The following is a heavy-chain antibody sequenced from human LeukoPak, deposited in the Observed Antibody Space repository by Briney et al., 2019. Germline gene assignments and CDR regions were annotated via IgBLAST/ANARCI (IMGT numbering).Heavy chain of an antibody. D-gene: IGHD3-22*01. CDR2: IRYDGSNK. CDR3: AKDRHYYDSSGPRPDI. CDR1: GFTFSSYG. J-gene: IGHJ3*02. V-gene: IGHV3-30*02. Sequence: GGSLRLSCAASGFTFSSYGMHWVRQAPGKGLEWVAFIRYDGSNKYYADSVKGRFTISRDNSKNTLYLQMNSLRAEDTAVYYCAKDRHYYDSSGPRPDIWGQGTMVTVSS.